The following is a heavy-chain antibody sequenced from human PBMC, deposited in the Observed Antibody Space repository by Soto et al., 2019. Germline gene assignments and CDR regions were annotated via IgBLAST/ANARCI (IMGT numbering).Heavy chain of an antibody. CDR1: GFTFSSYA. J-gene: IGHJ4*02. D-gene: IGHD6-19*01. V-gene: IGHV3-23*01. CDR2: ISGSGGST. Sequence: GGSLSLSCAASGFTFSSYAMSWVRQAPGKGLEWVSAISGSGGSTYYADSVKGRFTISRDNSKNTLYLQMNSLRAEDTAVYYCAKDFPVPDTAVAGTDYWGQGTLVTVSS. CDR3: AKDFPVPDTAVAGTDY.